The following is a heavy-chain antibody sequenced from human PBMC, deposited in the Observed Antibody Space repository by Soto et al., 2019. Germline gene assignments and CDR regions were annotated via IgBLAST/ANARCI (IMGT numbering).Heavy chain of an antibody. CDR1: GYTFSDYG. V-gene: IGHV1-18*01. CDR2: ISAYNGDT. J-gene: IGHJ4*02. Sequence: QVQLVQSGAEVAKPGASVKVSCKSSGYTFSDYGISWVRQAPGQGLEWMGWISAYNGDTNYAHKFQGRVTMTTDTSTSTAYLELRSLNSDDTAVYNCARTGRFLEWLSTFDYWGQGNLVTVPS. CDR3: ARTGRFLEWLSTFDY. D-gene: IGHD3-3*01.